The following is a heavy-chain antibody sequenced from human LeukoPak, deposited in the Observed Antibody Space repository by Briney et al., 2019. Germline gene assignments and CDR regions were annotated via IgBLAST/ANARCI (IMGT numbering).Heavy chain of an antibody. V-gene: IGHV1-8*01. CDR1: GYTFTSYD. D-gene: IGHD2-2*01. CDR2: MNPNSGNT. Sequence: ASVKVSCKASGYTFTSYDINWVRQATGQGLEWMGWMNPNSGNTGYAQKFQGRVTMSRNTSISTAYMELSSLRSEDTAVYYCARGVVPAANSYYYYMDVWGKGTTVTVSS. CDR3: ARGVVPAANSYYYYMDV. J-gene: IGHJ6*03.